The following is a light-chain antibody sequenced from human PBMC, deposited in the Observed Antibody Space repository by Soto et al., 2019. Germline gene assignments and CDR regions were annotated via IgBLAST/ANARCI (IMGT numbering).Light chain of an antibody. CDR2: STN. V-gene: IGLV1-47*02. CDR3: AGWDDVVKSWL. J-gene: IGLJ3*02. CDR1: RSNIGSDL. Sequence: QAVVTQEPSASGTPGQRVTISCSGSRSNIGSDLVYWYQQVPGAAPRLLIYSTNQRPSGVPDRFSASKSGTSASLAINGLRPEDEADYYCAGWDDVVKSWLFGGGTKVTVL.